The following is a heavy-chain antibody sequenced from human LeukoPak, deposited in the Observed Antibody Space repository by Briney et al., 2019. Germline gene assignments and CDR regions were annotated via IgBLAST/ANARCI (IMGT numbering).Heavy chain of an antibody. CDR1: GFTFSGYS. V-gene: IGHV3-21*01. J-gene: IGHJ4*02. D-gene: IGHD2-21*02. Sequence: GGSLRLSCAASGFTFSGYSMNWVRQAPGKGLEWVSSISSSSSYIYYADSVKGRFTISRDNAKNSLYLQMNSLRAEDTAVYYCARGMAVTDFDYWGQGTLVTVSS. CDR2: ISSSSSYI. CDR3: ARGMAVTDFDY.